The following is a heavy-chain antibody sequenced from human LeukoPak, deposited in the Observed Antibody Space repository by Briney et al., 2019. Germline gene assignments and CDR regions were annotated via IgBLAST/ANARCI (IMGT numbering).Heavy chain of an antibody. D-gene: IGHD3-16*02. CDR1: GFTFSSYA. J-gene: IGHJ4*02. Sequence: PGASLRLSCAASGFTFSSYAMSWVRQAPGKGLEWVSAISGSGGSTYYADSVKGRFTISRDNSKNTLYLQMNSLRAEDTAVYYCAKDHDVWGSYRYTVLDYWGQGTLVRVSS. CDR2: ISGSGGST. V-gene: IGHV3-23*01. CDR3: AKDHDVWGSYRYTVLDY.